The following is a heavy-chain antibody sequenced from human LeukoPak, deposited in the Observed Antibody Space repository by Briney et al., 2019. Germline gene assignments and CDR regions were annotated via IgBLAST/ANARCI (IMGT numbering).Heavy chain of an antibody. CDR3: TTKLSYGSDFDY. CDR2: IKEDGSEK. J-gene: IGHJ4*02. D-gene: IGHD5-18*01. CDR1: GFTFSTFW. Sequence: GGSLRLSCAGSGFTFSTFWMTWVRQAPEEELEWVANIKEDGSEKKYVDSVKGRFTISRDNAKNSLYLQMNSLRAEDTAVYYCTTKLSYGSDFDYWGQGTLVTVSS. V-gene: IGHV3-7*02.